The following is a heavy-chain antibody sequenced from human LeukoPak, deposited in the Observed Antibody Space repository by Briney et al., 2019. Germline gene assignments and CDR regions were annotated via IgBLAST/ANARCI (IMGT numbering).Heavy chain of an antibody. Sequence: GGSLRLSCAASGFTFSSYAMHWVRRAPGKGLEWVAVISYDGSNKYYADSVKGRFTISRDNSNNTLYLQMNSLRAEDTAVYYCAKLGGHPLHNYYVGVWGKGTTVAVSS. D-gene: IGHD3-16*01. CDR3: AKLGGHPLHNYYVGV. CDR1: GFTFSSYA. V-gene: IGHV3-30*07. J-gene: IGHJ6*03. CDR2: ISYDGSNK.